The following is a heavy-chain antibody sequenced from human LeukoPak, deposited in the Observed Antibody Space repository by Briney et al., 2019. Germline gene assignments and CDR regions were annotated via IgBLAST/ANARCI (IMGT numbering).Heavy chain of an antibody. CDR2: IYYSGST. D-gene: IGHD6-13*01. V-gene: IGHV4-59*01. CDR1: GGSISTYY. J-gene: IGHJ5*02. Sequence: RTSETLSLTCTVSGGSISTYYWSWIRQPPGKGLEWIGYIYYSGSTNYNPSLKSRVTISVDTSKNQFSLKLSSVTAADTAVYYCAREPGYRTSWFDPWGQGTLVTVSS. CDR3: AREPGYRTSWFDP.